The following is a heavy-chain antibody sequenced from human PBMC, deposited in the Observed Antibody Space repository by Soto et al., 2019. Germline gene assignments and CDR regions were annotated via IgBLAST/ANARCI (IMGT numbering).Heavy chain of an antibody. CDR3: ARDEVGLGVLEWLSHYYYGMDV. V-gene: IGHV3-33*01. J-gene: IGHJ6*02. D-gene: IGHD3-3*01. Sequence: ESGGGVVQPGRSLRLSCAASGFTFSSYGMHWVRKAPGKGLEWGAVIWNDGSNKYYADSVKGRFTISRDNSKNTLYLQMNSLRAEDTAVYYCARDEVGLGVLEWLSHYYYGMDVWGQGTTVTVSS. CDR1: GFTFSSYG. CDR2: IWNDGSNK.